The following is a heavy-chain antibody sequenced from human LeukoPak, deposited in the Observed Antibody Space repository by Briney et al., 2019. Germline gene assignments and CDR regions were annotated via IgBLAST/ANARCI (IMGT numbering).Heavy chain of an antibody. CDR2: IIPIFGTA. Sequence: ASVKVSCKASGYTFSRYYMHWVRQAPGQGLEWMGGIIPIFGTANYAQKFQGRVTITADESTSTAYMELSSLRSEDTAVYYCARFGGYGSGVNWFDPWGQGTLVTVSS. CDR1: GYTFSRYY. J-gene: IGHJ5*02. CDR3: ARFGGYGSGVNWFDP. D-gene: IGHD3-10*01. V-gene: IGHV1-69*13.